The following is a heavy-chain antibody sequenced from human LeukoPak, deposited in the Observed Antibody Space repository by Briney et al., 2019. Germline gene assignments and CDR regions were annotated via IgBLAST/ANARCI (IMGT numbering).Heavy chain of an antibody. CDR2: INPNSGGT. CDR1: GYTFTGYY. D-gene: IGHD6-13*01. V-gene: IGHV1-2*06. J-gene: IGHJ6*03. CDR3: ARVPSIAAAPYYMDV. Sequence: GASVKVSCKASGYTFTGYYMHWVRQAPGQGLEGMGRINPNSGGTNYAQKFQGRVTMTRDTSISTAYMELSRLRSDDTAVYYCARVPSIAAAPYYMDVWGKGTTVTVSS.